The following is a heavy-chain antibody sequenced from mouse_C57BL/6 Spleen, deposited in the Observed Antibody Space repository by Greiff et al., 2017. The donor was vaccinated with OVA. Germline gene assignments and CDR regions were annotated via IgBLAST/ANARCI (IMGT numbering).Heavy chain of an antibody. CDR3: ARSDTTVVRGTDYAMDY. D-gene: IGHD1-1*01. CDR1: GYTFTSYW. J-gene: IGHJ4*01. Sequence: QVHVKQPGAELVKPGASVKMSCKASGYTFTSYWITWVKQRPGQGLEWIGDIYPGSGSTNYNEKFKSKATLTVDTSSSTAYMQLSSLTSEDSAVYYCARSDTTVVRGTDYAMDYWGQGTSVTVSS. CDR2: IYPGSGST. V-gene: IGHV1-55*01.